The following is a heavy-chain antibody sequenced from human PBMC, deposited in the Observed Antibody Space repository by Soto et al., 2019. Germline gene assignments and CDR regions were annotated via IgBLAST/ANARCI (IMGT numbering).Heavy chain of an antibody. J-gene: IGHJ6*02. CDR1: GFTLSSYG. CDR3: ARDFSSGWSFSYGMDV. CDR2: IWYDGSNK. Sequence: GGSLRLSCAASGFTLSSYGMHWVRQAPGKGLEWVAVIWYDGSNKYYADSVKGRFTISRDNSKNTLYLQMNSLRAEDTAVYYCARDFSSGWSFSYGMDVWGQGTTVTVSS. D-gene: IGHD6-19*01. V-gene: IGHV3-33*01.